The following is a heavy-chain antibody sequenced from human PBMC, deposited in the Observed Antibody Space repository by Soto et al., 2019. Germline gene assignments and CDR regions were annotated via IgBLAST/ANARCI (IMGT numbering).Heavy chain of an antibody. D-gene: IGHD2-21*02. CDR3: AKLDRGVVTTGDAFDI. Sequence: PGGSLRLSCAASGFTFSSYAMSWVRQAPGKGLEWVSAISGSGGSTYYADSVKGRFTISRDNSKNTLYLQMNSLRAEDTAVYYCAKLDRGVVTTGDAFDIWGQGTMVTVSS. V-gene: IGHV3-23*01. CDR1: GFTFSSYA. J-gene: IGHJ3*02. CDR2: ISGSGGST.